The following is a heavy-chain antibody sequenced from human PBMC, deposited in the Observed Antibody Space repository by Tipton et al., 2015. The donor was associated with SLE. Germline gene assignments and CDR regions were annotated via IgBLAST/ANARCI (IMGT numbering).Heavy chain of an antibody. Sequence: TLSLTCTVSGGSISSDDYSWSWIRQPPEKGLEWIGYIYYSGNTHYNPSLKSRVTISVDTSKNQFSLKLSSVTAADTAVYYCARDFTNPYYYYMDAWGKGTTVTVSS. V-gene: IGHV4-30-4*01. J-gene: IGHJ6*03. CDR3: ARDFTNPYYYYMDA. CDR2: IYYSGNT. CDR1: GGSISSDDYS.